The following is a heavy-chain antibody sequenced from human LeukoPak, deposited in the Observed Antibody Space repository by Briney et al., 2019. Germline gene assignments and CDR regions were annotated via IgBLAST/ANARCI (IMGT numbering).Heavy chain of an antibody. CDR2: ISYDGSNK. J-gene: IGHJ4*02. V-gene: IGHV3-30*18. Sequence: GGSLRLSCAASGFTFSSYGMHWVRQAPGKGLEWVAVISYDGSNKYYADSVKGRFTISRDNSKNTLYLQMNSLRAEDTAVYYCAKLALGRDGYPRADYWGQGTLVTVSS. CDR3: AKLALGRDGYPRADY. D-gene: IGHD5-24*01. CDR1: GFTFSSYG.